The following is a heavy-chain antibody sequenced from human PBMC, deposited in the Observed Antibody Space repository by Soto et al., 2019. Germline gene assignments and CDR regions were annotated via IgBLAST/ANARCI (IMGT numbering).Heavy chain of an antibody. Sequence: SETLSLTCTVSGGSISGYYWGWFRQPPGKELEFIGHIFYIGRTNYNPSLKSRVTISVDTSKNQFSLKLSSVTAADTAVYYCASYDFWSGYYFSYWGQGTLVTVSS. J-gene: IGHJ4*02. V-gene: IGHV4-59*01. CDR2: IFYIGRT. CDR3: ASYDFWSGYYFSY. CDR1: GGSISGYY. D-gene: IGHD3-3*01.